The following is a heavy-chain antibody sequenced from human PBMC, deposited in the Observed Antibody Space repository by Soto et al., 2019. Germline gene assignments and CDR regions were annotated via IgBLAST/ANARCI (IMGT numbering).Heavy chain of an antibody. J-gene: IGHJ4*02. V-gene: IGHV3-23*01. CDR1: GFTFSSYA. CDR3: AKSRADMITFGGVIVTQYYFDY. Sequence: PGGSLSLSCAASGFTFSSYAMSWVRQAPGKGLEWVSAISGSGGSTYYADSVKGRFTISRDNSKNTLYLQMNSLRAEDTAVYYCAKSRADMITFGGVIVTQYYFDYWGQGTLVTVSS. D-gene: IGHD3-16*02. CDR2: ISGSGGST.